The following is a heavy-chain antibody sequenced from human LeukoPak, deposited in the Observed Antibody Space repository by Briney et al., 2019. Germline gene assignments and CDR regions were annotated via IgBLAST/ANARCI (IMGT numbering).Heavy chain of an antibody. CDR2: ISGSGGST. V-gene: IGHV3-23*01. CDR1: GFTFSSYA. Sequence: PGRSLRPSCAVSGFTFSSYAMGCVRPPPGEGLGWVSAISGSGGSTYYAASVKGRFTISRANSKKTLYLQLDSPLAEDTAVYYCAKDSYGSGSYFLDYWGQGTLVTVSS. D-gene: IGHD3-10*01. CDR3: AKDSYGSGSYFLDY. J-gene: IGHJ4*02.